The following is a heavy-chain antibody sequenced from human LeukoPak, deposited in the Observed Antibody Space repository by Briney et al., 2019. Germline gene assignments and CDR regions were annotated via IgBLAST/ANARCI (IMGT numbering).Heavy chain of an antibody. CDR2: IYYGGST. V-gene: IGHV4-59*01. D-gene: IGHD6-19*01. Sequence: SETLSLTCTVSGGSISSYYWSWIRQPPGKGLEWIGYIYYGGSTKYNPSLKSRVTISVDTSKNQFSLKLSSVTAADTAVYYCARGGGYYDCWGQGTLVTVSS. CDR1: GGSISSYY. J-gene: IGHJ4*02. CDR3: ARGGGYYDC.